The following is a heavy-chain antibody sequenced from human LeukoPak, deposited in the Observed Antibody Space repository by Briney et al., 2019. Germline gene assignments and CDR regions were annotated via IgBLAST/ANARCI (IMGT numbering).Heavy chain of an antibody. CDR1: GFPLSSSA. CDR2: IVVGSNNT. Sequence: SVKVSCMASGFPLSSSAVQWVRQAGGQRLEWIGWIVVGSNNTNYAQKFQERVTINKDMSTRTAYMELSSLRSEDTAVYYCAAPYSTRWFDLWGRGTLVTVSS. J-gene: IGHJ5*02. V-gene: IGHV1-58*01. CDR3: AAPYSTRWFDL. D-gene: IGHD6-13*01.